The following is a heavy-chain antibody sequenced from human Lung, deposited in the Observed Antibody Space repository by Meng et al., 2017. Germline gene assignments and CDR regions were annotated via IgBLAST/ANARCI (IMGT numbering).Heavy chain of an antibody. CDR2: IIDSGST. V-gene: IGHV4-34*02. CDR1: GGSFSGYY. Sequence: VQLQQCGEGLLKPSENLSPTCAVYGGSFSGYYWSWIRQPPGKGLEWIGEIIDSGSTNYNPSLKSRVTISVDTSKNQFSLRVTSVTAADRAVYYCVRRTYSSGWYFDYWGQGTLVTVSS. CDR3: VRRTYSSGWYFDY. D-gene: IGHD6-19*01. J-gene: IGHJ4*02.